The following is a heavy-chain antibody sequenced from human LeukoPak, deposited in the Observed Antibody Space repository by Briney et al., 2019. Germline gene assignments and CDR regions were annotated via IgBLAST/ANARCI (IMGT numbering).Heavy chain of an antibody. CDR1: GFTFSSYS. CDR3: ARDPITMIVVAPPNGGAFDI. D-gene: IGHD3-22*01. V-gene: IGHV3-48*01. J-gene: IGHJ3*02. CDR2: ISSSSSTI. Sequence: GGSLRLSCAASGFTFSSYSMNWVRQAPGKGLEWVSYISSSSSTIYYADSVKGRFTISRDNAKNSLYLQMNSLRAEDTAVYYCARDPITMIVVAPPNGGAFDIWGQGTMVTVSS.